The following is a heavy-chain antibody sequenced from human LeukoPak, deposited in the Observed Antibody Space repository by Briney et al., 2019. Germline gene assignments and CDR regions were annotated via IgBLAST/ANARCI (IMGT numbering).Heavy chain of an antibody. V-gene: IGHV1-8*01. D-gene: IGHD1-7*01. CDR1: GYNFTSFD. Sequence: ASVKVPCKTSGYNFTSFDINWVRQATGQGLEWMGWMNPNSAKTGYAQKFQGRVTLTSDTSLSTAYMELSSLKSEDTAVYYCARGELELLNYWGRGTLVTVSS. J-gene: IGHJ4*02. CDR2: MNPNSAKT. CDR3: ARGELELLNY.